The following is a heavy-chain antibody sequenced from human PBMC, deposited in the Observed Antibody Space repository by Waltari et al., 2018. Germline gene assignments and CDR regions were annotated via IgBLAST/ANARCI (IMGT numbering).Heavy chain of an antibody. V-gene: IGHV4-39*07. CDR3: ARDCSGSWYYWFDP. Sequence: QLRLQESGPGLVKPSETLSLTCTVSGGSISSSSYYWGWIRQPPGKGLEWIGSIYYTGSTYYNPSLKSRVTISVDTSKNQFSLKLSSVTAADMAVYYCARDCSGSWYYWFDPWGQGTLVTVSS. J-gene: IGHJ5*02. D-gene: IGHD6-13*01. CDR1: GGSISSSSYY. CDR2: IYYTGST.